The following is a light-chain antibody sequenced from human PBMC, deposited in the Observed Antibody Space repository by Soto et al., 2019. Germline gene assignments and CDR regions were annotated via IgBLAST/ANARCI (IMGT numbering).Light chain of an antibody. CDR2: DVN. V-gene: IGLV2-8*01. J-gene: IGLJ2*01. Sequence: QSALTQPPSASGSPGQSVTISCTGTSSDVGGCNYVSWYRQHPGKAPQLIIYDVNKRPSGVPDRFSGSKSGNTASLTVSGLQAEDEADYFCNSYGGTNNYVVFGGGTKVTVL. CDR3: NSYGGTNNYVV. CDR1: SSDVGGCNY.